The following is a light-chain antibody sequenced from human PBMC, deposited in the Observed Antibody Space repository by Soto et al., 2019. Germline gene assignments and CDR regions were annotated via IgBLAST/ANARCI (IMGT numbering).Light chain of an antibody. J-gene: IGLJ1*01. CDR3: SSYTGSSTYV. Sequence: QSVLTQPASVSGSPGQSITISCTGTSSDVGGYKYVSWYQQNPGKAPKLMIYEVSNRPSGVSNRFSGSKSGNMASLTISGLQAEDEADYYCSSYTGSSTYVFGTGTKLTVL. V-gene: IGLV2-14*01. CDR2: EVS. CDR1: SSDVGGYKY.